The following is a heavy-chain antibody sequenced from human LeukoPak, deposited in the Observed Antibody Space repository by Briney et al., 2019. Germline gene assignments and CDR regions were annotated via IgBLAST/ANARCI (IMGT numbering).Heavy chain of an antibody. J-gene: IGHJ3*02. CDR1: GGSISSSSYY. D-gene: IGHD1-26*01. Sequence: SETLSLTCTVSGGSISSSSYYWGWIRQPPGKGLEWIGSIYYSGSTYYNPSLKSRVTISVDTSKNQFSLKLSSVTAADTAVYYCARVSTESAFDIWGQGTMVTVSS. CDR2: IYYSGST. CDR3: ARVSTESAFDI. V-gene: IGHV4-39*07.